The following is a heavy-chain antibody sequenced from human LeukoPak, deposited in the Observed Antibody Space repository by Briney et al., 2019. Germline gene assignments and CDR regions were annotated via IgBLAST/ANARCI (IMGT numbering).Heavy chain of an antibody. V-gene: IGHV1-24*01. D-gene: IGHD5-12*01. J-gene: IGHJ4*02. Sequence: VASVKVSCKVSGYTLTELSMLWVRQAPGKGLEWMGGFDPEDGETIYTQKFQGRVTMTEDTSTDTAYMELSSLSSEDTAVYYCATAVYSGYDWDYWGQGTLVTVSS. CDR3: ATAVYSGYDWDY. CDR2: FDPEDGET. CDR1: GYTLTELS.